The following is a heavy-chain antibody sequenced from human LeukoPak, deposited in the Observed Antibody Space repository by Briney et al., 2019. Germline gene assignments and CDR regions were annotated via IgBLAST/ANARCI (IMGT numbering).Heavy chain of an antibody. CDR3: ARSVDTAIDFDY. D-gene: IGHD5-18*01. CDR2: INHSGST. V-gene: IGHV4-34*01. CDR1: GGSFSVYY. J-gene: IGHJ4*02. Sequence: PSETLSLTCAVYGGSFSVYYWSWIRQPPGKGLEWIGEINHSGSTNYNPSLKSRVTISVDTSKNQFSLKLSSVTAADTAVYYCARSVDTAIDFDYWGQGTLVTVSS.